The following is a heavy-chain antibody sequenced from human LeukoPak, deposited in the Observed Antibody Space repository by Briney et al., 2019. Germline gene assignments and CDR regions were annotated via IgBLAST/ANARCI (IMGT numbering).Heavy chain of an antibody. V-gene: IGHV3-23*01. Sequence: GGALRLSCVGSGVTFCDYAMAWVREAPGEGLEWGSGITRSGSATYYGDSVKGRLTIPIDNSNNTLYLQMNSLKAEDTAMYYCAKDHDSSDYHDWYFDLWGRGALISVSS. D-gene: IGHD3-22*01. CDR2: ITRSGSAT. CDR1: GVTFCDYA. J-gene: IGHJ2*01. CDR3: AKDHDSSDYHDWYFDL.